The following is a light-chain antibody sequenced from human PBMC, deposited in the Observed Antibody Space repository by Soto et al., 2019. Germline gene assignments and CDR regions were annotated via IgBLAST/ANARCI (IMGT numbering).Light chain of an antibody. Sequence: QSALTQPASVSGSPGQSITISCTGTSSDVGGYNYVSWYQQHPGKAPKLMIYDVSNRPSGVSTRFSGSKSGNTASLTISGLQAEDEADYYCSSYTSSSTLLFGGGTQLTVL. CDR1: SSDVGGYNY. CDR2: DVS. CDR3: SSYTSSSTLL. V-gene: IGLV2-14*01. J-gene: IGLJ2*01.